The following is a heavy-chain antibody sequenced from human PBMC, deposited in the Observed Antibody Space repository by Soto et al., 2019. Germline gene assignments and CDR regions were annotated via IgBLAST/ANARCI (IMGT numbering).Heavy chain of an antibody. Sequence: SETPSLSCAVQGGSFSGYIWTWILQPTGKGLQWIGQINHSGSTYYNPSLKSRVTISVDTSKNQFSLKLSSVTAADTAVYYCASYGSGRYPRLEPWRQGTLVTVSS. CDR1: GGSFSGYI. J-gene: IGHJ5*02. CDR3: ASYGSGRYPRLEP. V-gene: IGHV4-34*01. D-gene: IGHD3-10*01. CDR2: INHSGST.